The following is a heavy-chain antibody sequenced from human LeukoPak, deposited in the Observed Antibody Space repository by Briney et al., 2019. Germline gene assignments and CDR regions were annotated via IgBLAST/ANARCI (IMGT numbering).Heavy chain of an antibody. CDR1: GYTFTSYA. CDR2: INTNTGNP. D-gene: IGHD4-11*01. Sequence: ASVKVSCKASGYTFTSYAMNWVRQAPGQGLEWMGWINTNTGNPTYAQGFTGRFVFSLDTSVSTAYLQISSLKAEDTAVYYCARVDWVDYSNSFDYWGQGTLVTVSS. V-gene: IGHV7-4-1*02. CDR3: ARVDWVDYSNSFDY. J-gene: IGHJ4*02.